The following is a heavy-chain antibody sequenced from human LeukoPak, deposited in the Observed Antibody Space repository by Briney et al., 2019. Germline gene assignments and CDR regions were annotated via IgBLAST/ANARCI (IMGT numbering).Heavy chain of an antibody. J-gene: IGHJ4*02. CDR3: AREPIRYCSSTSCPLDY. CDR2: ISSSSSYI. V-gene: IGHV3-21*01. D-gene: IGHD2-2*01. Sequence: GGSLRLSCAASGFTLSSYSMNWVRQAPGKGLEWVSSISSSSSYIYYADSVKGRFTISRDNAKNSLYLQMNSLRAEDTAVYYCAREPIRYCSSTSCPLDYWGQGTLVTVSS. CDR1: GFTLSSYS.